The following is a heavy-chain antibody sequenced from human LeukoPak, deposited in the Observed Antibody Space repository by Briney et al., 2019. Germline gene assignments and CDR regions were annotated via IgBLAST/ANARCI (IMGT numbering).Heavy chain of an antibody. CDR2: ISSSGSTI. CDR1: GFTFSSYE. D-gene: IGHD6-19*01. J-gene: IGHJ3*02. CDR3: ARDYSSGWDAFDI. Sequence: PGGSLRLSCAASGFTFSSYEMNWVRLAPGKGLEWVSYISSSGSTIYYADSVKGRFTISRDNAKNSLYLQMNSLRAEDTAVYYCARDYSSGWDAFDIWGQGTMVTVSS. V-gene: IGHV3-48*03.